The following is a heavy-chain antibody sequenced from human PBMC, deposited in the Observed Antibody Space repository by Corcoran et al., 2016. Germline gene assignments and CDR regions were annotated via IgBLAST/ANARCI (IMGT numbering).Heavy chain of an antibody. CDR2: INPNSGGT. J-gene: IGHJ6*02. D-gene: IGHD3-3*01. CDR1: GYTFTGYY. CDR3: ARELRVVRFLEWLGEPYYYGMDV. Sequence: QVQLVQSGAEVKKPGASAKVSCKASGYTFTGYYMHWVRQAPGQGLEWMGWINPNSGGTNYAQKFQGRVTMTRDTSISTAYMELSRLRSDDTAVYYCARELRVVRFLEWLGEPYYYGMDVWGQGTTVTVSS. V-gene: IGHV1-2*02.